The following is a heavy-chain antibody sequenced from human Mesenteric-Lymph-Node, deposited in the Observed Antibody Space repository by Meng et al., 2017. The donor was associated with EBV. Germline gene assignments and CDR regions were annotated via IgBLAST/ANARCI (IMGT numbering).Heavy chain of an antibody. CDR2: IQYSGST. V-gene: IGHV4-61*01. CDR3: ARLDALLTGYPFDL. J-gene: IGHJ1*01. CDR1: GGSVSSGSLS. Sequence: QVQLAVLGPVLVKPMQTLFLILTVLGGSVSSGSLSWSWMRQALGKGLEWIGYIQYSGSTNYNPSLMSRVTISVDKSMNQFCLKLSPGTDADTAVYYCARLDALLTGYPFDLWGQGTLVTVSS. D-gene: IGHD3-9*01.